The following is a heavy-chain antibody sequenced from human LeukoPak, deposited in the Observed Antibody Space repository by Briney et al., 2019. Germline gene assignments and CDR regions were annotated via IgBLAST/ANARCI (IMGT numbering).Heavy chain of an antibody. Sequence: SETLSLTCAVYGESFSGYYWSWIRQPPGKGLEWIGEINHSGSANYNPSLKSRVTMSVDTSKNQLSLKLNSVTAADTAVYYCARGPNPVVVSTILDYWGQGTLVTVSS. CDR3: ARGPNPVVVSTILDY. CDR2: INHSGSA. J-gene: IGHJ4*02. V-gene: IGHV4-34*01. CDR1: GESFSGYY. D-gene: IGHD2-21*02.